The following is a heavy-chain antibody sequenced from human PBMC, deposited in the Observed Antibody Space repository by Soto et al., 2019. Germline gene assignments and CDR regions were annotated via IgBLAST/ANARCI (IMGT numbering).Heavy chain of an antibody. CDR1: GFTFSSYS. CDR3: ARDLYYYDSSGYLY. Sequence: EVQLVESGGGLVKPGGSLRLSCAAFGFTFSSYSMNWVRQAPGKGLEWVSSISSSSSYIYYADSVKGRFTISRDNAKNSLYLQMNSLRAEDTAVYYCARDLYYYDSSGYLYWGQGTLVTVSS. CDR2: ISSSSSYI. J-gene: IGHJ4*02. D-gene: IGHD3-22*01. V-gene: IGHV3-21*01.